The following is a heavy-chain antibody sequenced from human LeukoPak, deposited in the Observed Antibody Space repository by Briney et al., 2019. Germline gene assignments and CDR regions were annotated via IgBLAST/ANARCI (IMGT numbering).Heavy chain of an antibody. CDR2: ISSSGGST. J-gene: IGHJ4*02. D-gene: IGHD1-14*01. CDR1: GFTFYNYG. V-gene: IGHV3-23*01. CDR3: ARSRYYYEY. Sequence: GGSLRLSCAASGFTFYNYGMSWVRQAPGKGPEWVSSISSSGGSTYYADSVKGRFTISRDNSKNTLYLQMNSLRAEDTAVYYCARSRYYYEYWGQGTLVTVSS.